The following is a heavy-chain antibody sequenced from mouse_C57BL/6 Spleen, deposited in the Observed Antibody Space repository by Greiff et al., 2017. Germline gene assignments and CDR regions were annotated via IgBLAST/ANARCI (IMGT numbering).Heavy chain of an antibody. V-gene: IGHV1-55*01. CDR2: IYPGSGST. CDR1: GYTFTSYW. Sequence: QVQLKQPGAELVKPGASVKMSCKASGYTFTSYWITWVKQRPGQGLEWIGDIYPGSGSTNYNEKFKSKATLTVDTSSSTAYMQLSSLTSEDSAVYYCAKGTTVAGGNWGQGTTLTVSS. CDR3: AKGTTVAGGN. J-gene: IGHJ2*01. D-gene: IGHD1-1*01.